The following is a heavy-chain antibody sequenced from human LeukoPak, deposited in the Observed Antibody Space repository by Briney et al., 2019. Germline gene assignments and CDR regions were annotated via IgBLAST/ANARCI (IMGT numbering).Heavy chain of an antibody. V-gene: IGHV1-18*01. Sequence: ASVKVSCKASGYTFTSYGISWVRQAPGQGREWMGGISAYNGNTNYAQKLKGRVTITTDTSTSTASMELSSLRHDDTAVYYCASRGDSSGYSFPTDYYFDSWGQGPLVTVTS. CDR2: ISAYNGNT. CDR3: ASRGDSSGYSFPTDYYFDS. J-gene: IGHJ4*02. D-gene: IGHD3-22*01. CDR1: GYTFTSYG.